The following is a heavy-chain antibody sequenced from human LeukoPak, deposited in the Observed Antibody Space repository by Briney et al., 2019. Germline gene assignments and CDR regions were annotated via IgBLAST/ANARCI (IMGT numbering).Heavy chain of an antibody. CDR2: IGTSSTTI. CDR1: GFTFSSYT. D-gene: IGHD3-10*01. Sequence: PGGSLRLSCAASGFTFSSYTMNWVRQPPGKGLEWVSNIGTSSTTIYYADSVKGRFTISRDNAKNSLYLQMNSLRAEDTAVYYCARVPSYGEPLHYYYYGMDVWGQGTTVTVSS. J-gene: IGHJ6*02. V-gene: IGHV3-48*04. CDR3: ARVPSYGEPLHYYYYGMDV.